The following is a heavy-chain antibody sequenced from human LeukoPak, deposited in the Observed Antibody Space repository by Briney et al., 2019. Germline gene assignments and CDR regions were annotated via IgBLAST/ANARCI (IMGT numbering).Heavy chain of an antibody. D-gene: IGHD6-19*01. V-gene: IGHV4-4*02. CDR1: GGSISSSNW. CDR3: ARVRDSSGWQGPRGWFDP. CDR2: IYHSGST. Sequence: PSETLSLTCAISGGSISSSNWWSWVRQPPGKGLEWIGEIYHSGSTNYNPSLKSRVTISVDKSKNQFSLKLSSVTAADTAVYYCARVRDSSGWQGPRGWFDPWGQGTLVTVSS. J-gene: IGHJ5*02.